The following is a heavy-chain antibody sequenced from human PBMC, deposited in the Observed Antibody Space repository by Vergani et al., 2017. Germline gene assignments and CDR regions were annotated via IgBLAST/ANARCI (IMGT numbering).Heavy chain of an antibody. Sequence: QVQLVESGGGVVQPGGSLRLSCAASGFTFSSYGMHWVRQAPGKGLEWVAVIWYDGSNKYYADSVKGRFTISRDNSKNTLYLQMNSLRAEDTAVYYCARNAYCGGDCYSNCFDYWGQGTLVTVSS. CDR1: GFTFSSYG. J-gene: IGHJ4*02. CDR2: IWYDGSNK. CDR3: ARNAYCGGDCYSNCFDY. D-gene: IGHD2-21*02. V-gene: IGHV3-33*01.